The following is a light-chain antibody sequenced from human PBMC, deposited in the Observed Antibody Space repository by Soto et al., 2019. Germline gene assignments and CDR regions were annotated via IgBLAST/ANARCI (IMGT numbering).Light chain of an antibody. Sequence: PGARATLSCRASQSVSSYLAWYQHKPGQAPRLLISDASNRATGIPARFSGSGSGTDFTLTVSSLEPEDFAVYYCQQRRDWPLTFGGGTKVEI. CDR3: QQRRDWPLT. CDR2: DAS. V-gene: IGKV3-11*01. J-gene: IGKJ4*01. CDR1: QSVSSY.